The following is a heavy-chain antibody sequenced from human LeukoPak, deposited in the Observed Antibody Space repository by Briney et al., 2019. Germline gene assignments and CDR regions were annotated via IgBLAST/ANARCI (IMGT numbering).Heavy chain of an antibody. CDR1: GFIFHNFA. V-gene: IGHV3-23*01. CDR3: AKGLNYGDYAGAFDI. CDR2: ISGSGGST. D-gene: IGHD4-17*01. Sequence: GGSLRLSCAASGFIFHNFAVSWVRQAPGKGLEWVSAISGSGGSTYYADSVKGRFTISRDNSKNTLYLQMNSLRAEDTAVYYCAKGLNYGDYAGAFDIWGQGTMVTVSS. J-gene: IGHJ3*02.